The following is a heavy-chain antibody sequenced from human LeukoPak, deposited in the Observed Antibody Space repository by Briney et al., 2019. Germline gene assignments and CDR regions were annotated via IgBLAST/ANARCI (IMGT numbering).Heavy chain of an antibody. CDR2: IYYSGST. D-gene: IGHD6-19*01. Sequence: SETLSLTCSVSGGSISSYYWSWIRQPPGKGLEWIGYIYYSGSTNYNHSLKSRVTISVDTSKNQFSLKLSSVTAADTAVYYCAKLLYSSGWYDYWGQGTLVTVSS. CDR3: AKLLYSSGWYDY. V-gene: IGHV4-59*08. J-gene: IGHJ4*02. CDR1: GGSISSYY.